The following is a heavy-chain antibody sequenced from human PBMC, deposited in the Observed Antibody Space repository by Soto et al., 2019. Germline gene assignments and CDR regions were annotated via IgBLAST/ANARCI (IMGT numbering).Heavy chain of an antibody. CDR1: GGSISSSNW. CDR3: AREDQVPADNSSAGVYYYYYGMDV. Sequence: SETLSLTCAVSGGSISSSNWWSWVRQPPGKGLEWIGEIYHSGSTNYNPSLKSRVTISVDKSKNQFSLKLSSVTAADTAVYYCAREDQVPADNSSAGVYYYYYGMDVWGQGTTVTVSS. CDR2: IYHSGST. J-gene: IGHJ6*02. D-gene: IGHD2-2*01. V-gene: IGHV4-4*02.